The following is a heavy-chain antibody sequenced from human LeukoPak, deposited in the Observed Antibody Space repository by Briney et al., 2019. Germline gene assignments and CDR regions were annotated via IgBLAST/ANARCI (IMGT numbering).Heavy chain of an antibody. CDR3: AKPKMVTDYYYYMDV. V-gene: IGHV3-23*01. J-gene: IGHJ6*03. CDR2: ISGSGGST. D-gene: IGHD5-18*01. CDR1: GFTFSSYA. Sequence: GGSLRLSCAASGFTFSSYAMSWVRQAPGKGLEWVSAISGSGGSTYYADSVTGRFTISRDNSKNTLYLQMNSLRAEDTAVYYCAKPKMVTDYYYYMDVWGKGTTVTVSS.